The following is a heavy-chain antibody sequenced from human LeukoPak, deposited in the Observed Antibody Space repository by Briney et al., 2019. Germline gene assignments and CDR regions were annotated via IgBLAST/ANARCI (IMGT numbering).Heavy chain of an antibody. CDR2: LSDTGSMI. D-gene: IGHD5-24*01. V-gene: IGHV3-23*01. CDR3: AKERRDGYRNHFDY. CDR1: GFPFSTYA. J-gene: IGHJ4*02. Sequence: PGGSLRLSCAASGFPFSTYAMTWVRQAPGKGLEWVSTLSDTGSMIYYADSVKGRFTISRDNSRNTVYLQMSSLRAEDTAVYYCAKERRDGYRNHFDYWGQGTLVTVSS.